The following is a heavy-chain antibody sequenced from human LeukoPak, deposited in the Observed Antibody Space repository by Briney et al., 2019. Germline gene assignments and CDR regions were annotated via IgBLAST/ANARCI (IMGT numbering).Heavy chain of an antibody. CDR3: ARAALYCSGGSCSSLGFDY. V-gene: IGHV6-1*01. CDR2: TYYRPKWYN. J-gene: IGHJ4*02. CDR1: GDSVSSNSAA. D-gene: IGHD2-15*01. Sequence: SQTLSLTCAISGDSVSSNSAAWNWIRQSPSRGLEWLGRTYYRPKWYNDYAVSVKSRITINPDTSKNQFSLQLNSVTPEDTAVYYCARAALYCSGGSCSSLGFDYWGQGTLVTVSS.